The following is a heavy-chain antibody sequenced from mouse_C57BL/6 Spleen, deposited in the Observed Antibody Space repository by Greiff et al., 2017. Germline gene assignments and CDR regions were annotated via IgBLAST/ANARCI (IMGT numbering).Heavy chain of an antibody. Sequence: VQLQQPGAELVKPGASVKLSCKASGYTFNSYYMHWVKQRPEQGLEWIGRIDPEDGETKYAPKIQGTATLTADTSSNTAYLQLSSLTSEDTAVDYCARGRAIDYWGQGTSVTVSS. CDR3: ARGRAIDY. J-gene: IGHJ4*01. V-gene: IGHV14-2*01. CDR2: IDPEDGET. CDR1: GYTFNSYY.